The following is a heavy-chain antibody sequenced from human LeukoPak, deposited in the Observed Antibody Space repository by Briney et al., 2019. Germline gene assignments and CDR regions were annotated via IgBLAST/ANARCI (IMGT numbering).Heavy chain of an antibody. J-gene: IGHJ4*02. D-gene: IGHD5-18*01. Sequence: ASVKVSCKASGYTFTGYYMHWVRQAPGQGLEWMGRINPNSGGTNYAQKFQGRVTMTRDTSISTAYMELSRLRSDDTAVYYCARVDTAMVKPFDYWGQETLVTVSS. CDR1: GYTFTGYY. CDR3: ARVDTAMVKPFDY. V-gene: IGHV1-2*06. CDR2: INPNSGGT.